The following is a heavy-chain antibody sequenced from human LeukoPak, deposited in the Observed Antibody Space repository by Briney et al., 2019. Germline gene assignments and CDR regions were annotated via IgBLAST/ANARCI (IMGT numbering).Heavy chain of an antibody. V-gene: IGHV3-21*01. CDR1: GFTFSSYS. J-gene: IGHJ4*02. D-gene: IGHD6-19*01. Sequence: KPGGSLRLSCAASGFTFSSYSMNWVRQAPGKGLEWVSSISSSSSYIYFADSVKGRFTISRDNAKNSLYLQMNSLRAEDTAVYYCARGSSGCPDYWGQGTLVTVSS. CDR3: ARGSSGCPDY. CDR2: ISSSSSYI.